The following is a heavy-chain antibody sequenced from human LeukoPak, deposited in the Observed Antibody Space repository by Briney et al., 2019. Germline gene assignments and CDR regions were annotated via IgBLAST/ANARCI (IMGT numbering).Heavy chain of an antibody. Sequence: PGGSLRLSCAASGFTFSSYGMHWVRQAPGKGLEWVAVIWYDGSDKYYADSVKGRFTISRDNSKNTLYLQMNSLRAEDTAVYYCARGGAVTAIDYWGRGTLVTVSS. CDR1: GFTFSSYG. J-gene: IGHJ4*02. CDR2: IWYDGSDK. V-gene: IGHV3-33*01. D-gene: IGHD2-21*02. CDR3: ARGGAVTAIDY.